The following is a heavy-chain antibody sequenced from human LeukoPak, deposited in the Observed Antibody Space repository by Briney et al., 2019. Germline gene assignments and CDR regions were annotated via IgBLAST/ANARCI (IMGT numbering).Heavy chain of an antibody. CDR2: IGTAGDT. D-gene: IGHD1-1*01. Sequence: PGGSLRLSCAPSGFTFSDYDMHWVRQATGKGLEWVSAIGTAGDTYYTGSVKGRFTISRENAKNSLYLQMNSLRDGDTAVYYCVRVAKERVGGVYYFDYSGQGTPVTVSS. J-gene: IGHJ4*02. CDR1: GFTFSDYD. CDR3: VRVAKERVGGVYYFDY. V-gene: IGHV3-13*01.